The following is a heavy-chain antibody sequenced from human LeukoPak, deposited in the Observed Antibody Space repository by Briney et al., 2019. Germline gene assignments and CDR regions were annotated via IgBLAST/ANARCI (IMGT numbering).Heavy chain of an antibody. Sequence: ASVKVSCKASGYTFTSYGISWVRQAPGQGLEWMGWISAYNGNTNYAQKLQGRVTMTTDTSTSTAYMELSSLRSEDTAVYYCARAYSSRDYYYYYMDVWGKGTTVTVSS. V-gene: IGHV1-18*01. J-gene: IGHJ6*03. CDR1: GYTFTSYG. CDR2: ISAYNGNT. D-gene: IGHD6-13*01. CDR3: ARAYSSRDYYYYYMDV.